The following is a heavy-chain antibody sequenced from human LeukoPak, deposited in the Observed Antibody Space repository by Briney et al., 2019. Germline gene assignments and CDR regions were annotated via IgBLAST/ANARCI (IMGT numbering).Heavy chain of an antibody. V-gene: IGHV3-11*04. CDR1: RFTFSDYY. Sequence: GGSLRLSCAASRFTFSDYYMTWIRQAPGKGLEWVSYISNTGSTMYYADSVKGRFTISRDNAKNSLYLQMNSLRAEDTAVYYCARVYRSGGSIDYWGQGTLVSVSS. J-gene: IGHJ4*02. CDR2: ISNTGSTM. CDR3: ARVYRSGGSIDY. D-gene: IGHD2-15*01.